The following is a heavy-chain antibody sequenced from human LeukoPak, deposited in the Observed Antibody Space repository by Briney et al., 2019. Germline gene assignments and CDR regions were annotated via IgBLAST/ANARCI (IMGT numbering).Heavy chain of an antibody. J-gene: IGHJ6*03. CDR3: AKAGPEAEAGYYYYYMDV. D-gene: IGHD6-19*01. Sequence: GGSLRLSCAASGFTFSSYAMSWVRQAPGKGLEWVSAISGSGGSTYYADSVKGRFTISRDNSKNTLYLQMNSLRAEDTAVYYCAKAGPEAEAGYYYYYMDVWGKGTTVTVSS. CDR2: ISGSGGST. CDR1: GFTFSSYA. V-gene: IGHV3-23*01.